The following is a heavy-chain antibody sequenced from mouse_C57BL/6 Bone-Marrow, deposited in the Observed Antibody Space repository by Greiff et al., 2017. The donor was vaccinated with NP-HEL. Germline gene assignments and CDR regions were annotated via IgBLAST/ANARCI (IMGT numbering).Heavy chain of an antibody. V-gene: IGHV1-42*01. Sequence: VQLQQSGPELVKPGASVKISCKASGYSFTGYYMNWVRQSPEKSLEWIGEINPSTGGTTYNQKFKAKATLTVDKASSTAYMQLKSLTSEDSAVYYCARSGIYYNFDYWGQGTTLTVSS. J-gene: IGHJ2*01. CDR2: INPSTGGT. CDR3: ARSGIYYNFDY. D-gene: IGHD1-1*01. CDR1: GYSFTGYY.